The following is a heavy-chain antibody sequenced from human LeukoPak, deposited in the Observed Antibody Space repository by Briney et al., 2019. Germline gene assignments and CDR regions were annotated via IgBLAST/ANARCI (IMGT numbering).Heavy chain of an antibody. V-gene: IGHV4-59*10. CDR1: GFTVSSNY. CDR2: IYSSGTT. CDR3: ARSRSLVPAAIRDAFDI. D-gene: IGHD2-2*01. Sequence: PGGSLRLSCAAFGFTVSSNYMSWIRQPAGKGLEWIGRIYSSGTTNYNPSLKSRVTMSVDTSKNQFSLKVTSVTAADTAVYYCARSRSLVPAAIRDAFDIWGQGTMVTVSS. J-gene: IGHJ3*02.